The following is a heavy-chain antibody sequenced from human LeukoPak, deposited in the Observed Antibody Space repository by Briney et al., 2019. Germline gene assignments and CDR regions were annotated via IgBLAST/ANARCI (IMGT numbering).Heavy chain of an antibody. CDR3: ARFNSGCSEASCYVHY. Sequence: SETLSLTGTVSGGPMNNHYWTWIRQPPGKGLELIGHIYSSGTTAYTTSLKSRVTMSIDTSKNQFSLNVLSVTAADSAVYYCARFNSGCSEASCYVHYWGQGTLVTVSS. D-gene: IGHD2-2*01. V-gene: IGHV4-59*11. J-gene: IGHJ4*02. CDR1: GGPMNNHY. CDR2: IYSSGTT.